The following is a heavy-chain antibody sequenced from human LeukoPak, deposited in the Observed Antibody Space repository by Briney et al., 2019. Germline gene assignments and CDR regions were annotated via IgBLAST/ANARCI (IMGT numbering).Heavy chain of an antibody. Sequence: SETLSLTCTVSGGSISNSRFYWGWIRQPPGKGLEWIANVYYSGTTYYNPSLKGRVTISVDTSRNQFSLKLTSVTAADTAVYYCARQGVGNYYGVSCDYWGQGTLVTVSS. D-gene: IGHD1-26*01. V-gene: IGHV4-39*01. J-gene: IGHJ4*02. CDR1: GGSISNSRFY. CDR3: ARQGVGNYYGVSCDY. CDR2: VYYSGTT.